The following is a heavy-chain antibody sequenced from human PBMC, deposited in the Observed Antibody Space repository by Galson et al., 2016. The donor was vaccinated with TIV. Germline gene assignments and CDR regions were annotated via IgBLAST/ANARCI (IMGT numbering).Heavy chain of an antibody. Sequence: PALVKPPQTLTLTCSFSGFSLRTSGMCVSWIRQPPGKALEWLARIDWDGDKYYSASLKTRVSISKDTSKNQVVLTMTNMDQVDTGTYYCARNSGHYYGMDVWGQGTTVTVSS. CDR2: IDWDGDK. CDR1: GFSLRTSGMC. V-gene: IGHV2-70*11. CDR3: ARNSGHYYGMDV. J-gene: IGHJ6*02.